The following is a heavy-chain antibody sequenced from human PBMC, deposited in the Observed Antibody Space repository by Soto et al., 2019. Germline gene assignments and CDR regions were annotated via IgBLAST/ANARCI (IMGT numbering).Heavy chain of an antibody. CDR2: ISGGGDRT. D-gene: IGHD3-16*01. V-gene: IGHV3-23*01. CDR3: ARKVLGSTTRPDYWYFDL. Sequence: EVQLLESGGGLVQPGGSLRLSCVGSGLTFINHAMNWVRQAPGKGLEWVSGISGGGDRTFDADSVKGRFTISRDNSKNTVNLQMNSLRADDTAVYYCARKVLGSTTRPDYWYFDLWGRGTLVTVSS. CDR1: GLTFINHA. J-gene: IGHJ2*01.